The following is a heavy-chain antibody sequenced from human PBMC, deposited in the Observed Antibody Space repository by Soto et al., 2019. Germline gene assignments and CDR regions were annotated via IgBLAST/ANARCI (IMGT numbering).Heavy chain of an antibody. Sequence: GGSLRLSCAASGFTFSSYGMHWVRQAPGKGLEWVAVIWYDGSNKYYADSVKGRFTISRDNSKNTLYLQMNSLRAEDTAVYYCARPRGKVYAFDIWGQGTMVTVSS. CDR1: GFTFSSYG. J-gene: IGHJ3*02. D-gene: IGHD3-16*01. CDR3: ARPRGKVYAFDI. V-gene: IGHV3-33*01. CDR2: IWYDGSNK.